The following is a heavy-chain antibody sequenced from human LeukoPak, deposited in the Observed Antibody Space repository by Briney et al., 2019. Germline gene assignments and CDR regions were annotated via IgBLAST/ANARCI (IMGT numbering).Heavy chain of an antibody. D-gene: IGHD3-22*01. CDR3: ASSDDSSGYYDY. CDR1: GFTFSSYS. CDR2: ISSSSTI. J-gene: IGHJ4*02. V-gene: IGHV3-48*01. Sequence: GGSLRLSCAASGFTFSSYSMNWVRQAPGKGLEWVSYISSSSTIYYADSVKGRFTISRDNAKNSLYLQMNSLRAEDTAVYYCASSDDSSGYYDYWGQGTLVTVSS.